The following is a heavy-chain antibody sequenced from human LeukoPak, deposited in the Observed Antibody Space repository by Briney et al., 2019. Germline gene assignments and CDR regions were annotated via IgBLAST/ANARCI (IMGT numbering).Heavy chain of an antibody. CDR2: IYHSGST. CDR1: GYSISSGYY. CDR3: ARLRGYSGYDPYYFDY. V-gene: IGHV4-38-2*01. D-gene: IGHD5-12*01. Sequence: SETLSLTCAVSGYSISSGYYWGWIRQPPGKGLEWIGSIYHSGSTYYNPSLKSRVTISVDTSKNQFSLKLSSVTAADTAAYYCARLRGYSGYDPYYFDYWGQGTLVTVSS. J-gene: IGHJ4*02.